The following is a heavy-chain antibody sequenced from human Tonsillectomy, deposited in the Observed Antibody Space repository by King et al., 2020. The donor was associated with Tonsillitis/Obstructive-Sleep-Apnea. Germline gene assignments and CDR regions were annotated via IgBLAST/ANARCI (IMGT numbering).Heavy chain of an antibody. CDR2: IRSKTNGGTT. J-gene: IGHJ4*02. CDR1: GFTFSNAW. Sequence: VQLVESGGGLVKPGGSLRLSCAASGFTFSNAWMSWVRQAPGKGLEWVGLIRSKTNGGTTHYAAPVKCRFTISRDDSKNTLYLQLNSLKTEDTAVYYCTTDPGGSSGFDYWGQGTLVTVSS. CDR3: TTDPGGSSGFDY. D-gene: IGHD4-23*01. V-gene: IGHV3-15*01.